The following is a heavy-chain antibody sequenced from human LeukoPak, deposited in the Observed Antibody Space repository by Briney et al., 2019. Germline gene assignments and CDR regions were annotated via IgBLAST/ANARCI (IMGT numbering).Heavy chain of an antibody. CDR2: ISYDGSNK. J-gene: IGHJ4*02. Sequence: GGSLRLSCAASGFTFSSYAMHWVRQAPGKGLEWVAVISYDGSNKYYADSVKGRFTISRDNSKNTLYLQMNSLRTEDTALYYCAKGRTRSYGSGNDYWGQGTLVTVSS. D-gene: IGHD3-10*01. V-gene: IGHV3-30*04. CDR1: GFTFSSYA. CDR3: AKGRTRSYGSGNDY.